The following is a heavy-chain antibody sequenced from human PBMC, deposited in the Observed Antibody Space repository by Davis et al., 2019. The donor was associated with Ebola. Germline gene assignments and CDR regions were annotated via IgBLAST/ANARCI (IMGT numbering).Heavy chain of an antibody. Sequence: SETLSLTCTVSGGSISSSNWWSWVRQPPGKGLEWIGYIYYSGSTNYNPSLKSRVTISVDTSKNQFSLKLSSVTAADTAVYYCARDRTSGFLEWLYGMDVWGQGTTVTVSS. CDR1: GGSISSSNW. CDR3: ARDRTSGFLEWLYGMDV. D-gene: IGHD3-3*01. J-gene: IGHJ6*02. CDR2: IYYSGST. V-gene: IGHV4-4*02.